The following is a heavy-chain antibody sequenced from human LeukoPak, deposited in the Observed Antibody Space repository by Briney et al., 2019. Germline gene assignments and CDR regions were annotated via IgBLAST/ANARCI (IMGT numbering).Heavy chain of an antibody. Sequence: GGSLRLSCAASGFTFSSYEMNWVRQAPGKGLEWVSYISSSGSTIYYADSVKGRFTISRDNAKNSLYLQMNSLRAEDTAVYYCAREAQYYDFWSGYYASEFDYYMDVWGKGTTVTVSS. CDR2: ISSSGSTI. D-gene: IGHD3-3*01. V-gene: IGHV3-48*03. CDR1: GFTFSSYE. J-gene: IGHJ6*03. CDR3: AREAQYYDFWSGYYASEFDYYMDV.